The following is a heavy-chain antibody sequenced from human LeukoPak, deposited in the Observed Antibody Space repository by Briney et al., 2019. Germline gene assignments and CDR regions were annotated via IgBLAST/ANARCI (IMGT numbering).Heavy chain of an antibody. Sequence: GGSLRLSCVASGFTFSNYAMSWVRQTPGKGLEWVSTLSGGSSVTNYADSVKGRFTISRDNSKNTLYLQMNSLRAEDTAVYYCARGFRFSSSSLDYYGMDVWGQGTMVTVSS. D-gene: IGHD6-6*01. J-gene: IGHJ6*02. CDR1: GFTFSNYA. CDR3: ARGFRFSSSSLDYYGMDV. V-gene: IGHV3-23*01. CDR2: LSGGSSVT.